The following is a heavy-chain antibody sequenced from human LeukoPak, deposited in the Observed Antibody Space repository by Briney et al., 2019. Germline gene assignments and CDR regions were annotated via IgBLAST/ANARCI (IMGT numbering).Heavy chain of an antibody. Sequence: LGGSLRLSCAASGFTFSSYAMSWVRQAPGKGLEWVSASSGSGGSTYYADSVKGRFTISRDNAKNSLYLQMNSLRAEDTAVYYCAELGITMIGGVWGKGTTVTISS. CDR1: GFTFSSYA. D-gene: IGHD3-10*02. V-gene: IGHV3-23*01. CDR2: SSGSGGST. J-gene: IGHJ6*04. CDR3: AELGITMIGGV.